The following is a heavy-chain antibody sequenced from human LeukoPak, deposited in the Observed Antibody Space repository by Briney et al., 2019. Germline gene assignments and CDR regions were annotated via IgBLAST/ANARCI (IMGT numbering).Heavy chain of an antibody. V-gene: IGHV3-23*01. J-gene: IGHJ4*02. Sequence: PGGSLRLSCAAPGFTFSSYAMSWVRQAPGKGLEWVSAISGSGGSTYYADSVKGRFTISRDNSKNTLYLQMNSLRAEDTAVYYCAKAEVSRIVGATFYXGQGXLVTVSS. CDR3: AKAEVSRIVGATFY. CDR2: ISGSGGST. CDR1: GFTFSSYA. D-gene: IGHD1-26*01.